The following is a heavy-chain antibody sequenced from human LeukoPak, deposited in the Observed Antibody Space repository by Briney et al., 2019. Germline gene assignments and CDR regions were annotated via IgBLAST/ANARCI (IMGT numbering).Heavy chain of an antibody. CDR3: VRQERPDFDY. D-gene: IGHD5-24*01. CDR1: GDSVSGSSVA. V-gene: IGHV6-1*01. Sequence: SQTLSLTCVISGDSVSGSSVAWNWIRQSPASGLEWLGRAYYRSRWILDYGASVNSRTTISPDTSKNQVSLLLNSVTPEDTAVYYCVRQERPDFDYWGQGPLVTVSA. CDR2: AYYRSRWIL. J-gene: IGHJ4*02.